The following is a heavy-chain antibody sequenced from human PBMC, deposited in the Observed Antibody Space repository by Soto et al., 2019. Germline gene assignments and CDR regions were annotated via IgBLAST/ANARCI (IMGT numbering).Heavy chain of an antibody. V-gene: IGHV3-30*18. CDR2: ISYDGSNK. D-gene: IGHD3-10*01. CDR1: GFTFSSYG. Sequence: GGSLRLSCAASGFTFSSYGMHWVRQAPGKGLEWVAVISYDGSNKYYADSVKGRFTISRENSKNTLYLQMNSLRAEDTAVYYCAKPIRSGWYYYYGMDVWGQGTTVTVSS. CDR3: AKPIRSGWYYYYGMDV. J-gene: IGHJ6*02.